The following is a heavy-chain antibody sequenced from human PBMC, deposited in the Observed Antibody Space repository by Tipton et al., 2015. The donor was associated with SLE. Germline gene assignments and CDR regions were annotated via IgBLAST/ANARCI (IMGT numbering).Heavy chain of an antibody. CDR1: GGSISSNY. V-gene: IGHV4-59*08. CDR2: VSYGGGT. D-gene: IGHD2-21*02. J-gene: IGHJ6*02. Sequence: TLSLTCSVSGGSISSNYWIWIRQPPGKGLEWIGYVSYGGGTNYNPSLKSRVTISVDPAKNQFSLKLTSVTAPDTAMYYCARGMVTWRGAIIGVDVWGLGTTVNVSS. CDR3: ARGMVTWRGAIIGVDV.